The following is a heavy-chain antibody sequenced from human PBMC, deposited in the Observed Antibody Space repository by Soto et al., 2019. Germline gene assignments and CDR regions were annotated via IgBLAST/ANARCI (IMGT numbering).Heavy chain of an antibody. CDR1: GFTFSSYA. CDR3: AKDWLAVRGEPPTD. D-gene: IGHD3-10*01. CDR2: ISGRGGST. J-gene: IGHJ4*02. V-gene: IGHV3-23*01. Sequence: EVQLLESGGGLVQPGGSLRLSCAASGFTFSSYAMSWVRQAPGKGLEWGSAISGRGGSTYYADSVKGRFTISRDNSKNTLYLQMNSLRAEDTAVYYCAKDWLAVRGEPPTDWGQGTLVTVSS.